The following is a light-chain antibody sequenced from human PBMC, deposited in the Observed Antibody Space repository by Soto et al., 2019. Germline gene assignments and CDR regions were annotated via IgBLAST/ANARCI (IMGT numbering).Light chain of an antibody. J-gene: IGKJ3*01. CDR1: QGISNY. Sequence: DIQLTQSPSFLSASIGDRVTITCRASQGISNYLAWYQQKTGKAPKLLIFAASTLQSGVPSRFSGSGSGTEFTLTIRSLQPEDFATYWCQQVNSSPFTFGPGTKVDIK. CDR2: AAS. CDR3: QQVNSSPFT. V-gene: IGKV1-9*01.